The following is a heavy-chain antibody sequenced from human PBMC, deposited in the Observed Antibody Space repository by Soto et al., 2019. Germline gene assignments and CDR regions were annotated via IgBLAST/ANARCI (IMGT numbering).Heavy chain of an antibody. J-gene: IGHJ5*02. D-gene: IGHD3-22*01. CDR3: ARGGYYDSSALAP. V-gene: IGHV4-30-2*01. CDR2: IYHSGST. CDR1: GGSISSGGYS. Sequence: TLSLSCSVSGGSISSGGYSWSWIRQPPGKGLEWIGYIYHSGSTYYNPSLKSRVTISVDRSKNQFSLKLSSVTAADTAVYYCARGGYYDSSALAPWGQGTLVTVYS.